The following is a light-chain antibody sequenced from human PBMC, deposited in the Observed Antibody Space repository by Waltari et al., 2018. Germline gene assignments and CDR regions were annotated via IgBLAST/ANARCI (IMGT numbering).Light chain of an antibody. CDR3: ISYTTSDTMI. J-gene: IGLJ2*01. CDR1: SSDVGAYNY. V-gene: IGLV2-14*03. CDR2: DVS. Sequence: QSALTQPASVSGSPGQSITISCTGTSSDVGAYNYFSCYQQHPGKVPKLSIYDVSHRPSGVSFRFSGSKSDNTASLTISGLQAEDEADCYCISYTTSDTMIFGGGTKLTVL.